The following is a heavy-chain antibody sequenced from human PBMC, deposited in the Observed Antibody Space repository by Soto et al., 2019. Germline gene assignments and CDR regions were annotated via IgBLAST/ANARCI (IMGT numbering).Heavy chain of an antibody. CDR3: ARVERGTATTVVDAFDI. CDR1: GGFVSSGSYY. CDR2: MSHSGGT. J-gene: IGHJ3*02. V-gene: IGHV4-34*01. D-gene: IGHD1-1*01. Sequence: QVQLQQWGAGLLKPSETLSLTCAVYGGFVSSGSYYWSWIRQPPGKGLEWIGEMSHSGGTHFNPYRQSRVTLSVDTSKNKFSLKMSSVTAADTALYYCARVERGTATTVVDAFDIWGPGTMVTVSS.